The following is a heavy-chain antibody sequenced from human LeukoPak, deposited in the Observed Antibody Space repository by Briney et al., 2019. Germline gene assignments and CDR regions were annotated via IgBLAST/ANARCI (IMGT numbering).Heavy chain of an antibody. D-gene: IGHD6-13*01. CDR3: ARLAAAGDNWFDP. J-gene: IGHJ5*02. V-gene: IGHV4-30-2*01. CDR2: IYHSGST. Sequence: PSETLSLTCTVSGGSISSGGYYWSWIRQPPGKGLEWIGYIYHSGSTYYNPSLKSRVTISVDRSKNQFSLKLSSVTAADTAVYYCARLAAAGDNWFDPWGQGTLVTVSS. CDR1: GGSISSGGYY.